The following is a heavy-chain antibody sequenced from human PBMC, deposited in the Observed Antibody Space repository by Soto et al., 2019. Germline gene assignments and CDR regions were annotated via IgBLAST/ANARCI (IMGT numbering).Heavy chain of an antibody. CDR2: VSHSGST. Sequence: QVQLQQWGAGLLKPSETLSLTCAVYGGSFSDYYWSWIRQTPEKGLEWIGEVSHSGSTTYNPSPKKRVTIAIDTSKNQFSLTLSSVTAADTAIYFCAREEPASRHHDYWGQGNLVTVSS. D-gene: IGHD1-26*01. V-gene: IGHV4-34*02. J-gene: IGHJ4*02. CDR3: AREEPASRHHDY. CDR1: GGSFSDYY.